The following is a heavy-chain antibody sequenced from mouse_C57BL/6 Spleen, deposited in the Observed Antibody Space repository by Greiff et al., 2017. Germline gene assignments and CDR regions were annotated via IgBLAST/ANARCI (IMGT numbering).Heavy chain of an antibody. CDR1: GFTFSSYA. J-gene: IGHJ2*01. CDR2: ISDGGSYT. CDR3: AREYDGDYFDY. D-gene: IGHD2-14*01. V-gene: IGHV5-4*01. Sequence: EVHLVESGGGLVKPGGSLKLSCAASGFTFSSYAMSWVRQTPEKRLEWVATISDGGSYTYYPDNVKGRFTISRDNAKNNLYLQMSHLKSEDTAMYYGAREYDGDYFDYWGQGTTLTVSS.